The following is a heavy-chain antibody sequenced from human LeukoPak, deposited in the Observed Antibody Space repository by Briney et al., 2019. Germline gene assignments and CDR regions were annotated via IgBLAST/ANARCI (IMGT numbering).Heavy chain of an antibody. CDR1: GGSITIGTW. V-gene: IGHV4-4*02. CDR3: ARGPRK. Sequence: SETLSLTCAVSGGSITIGTWWAWVRQPPGQGLEWIGEVYYSGSPNYNSSLKSRVTISLDKTKNQFLLNLTSVTAADTAVYYCARGPRKWGQGTMVTVSS. J-gene: IGHJ3*01. CDR2: VYYSGSP.